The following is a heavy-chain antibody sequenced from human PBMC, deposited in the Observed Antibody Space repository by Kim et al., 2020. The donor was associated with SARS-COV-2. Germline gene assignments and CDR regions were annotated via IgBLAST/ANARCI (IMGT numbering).Heavy chain of an antibody. D-gene: IGHD3-16*01. J-gene: IGHJ5*02. CDR3: ARERGSQLGGGFDP. Sequence: GGPLRLSCAASRFTFSNFAMHWVRQAAGKGPEWVAVISYDGNKKFYADSVKGRFTISRDNSKNNLYLHMDGLRVEDTALYYCARERGSQLGGGFDPWGQGTLVTVSS. V-gene: IGHV3-33*05. CDR2: ISYDGNKK. CDR1: RFTFSNFA.